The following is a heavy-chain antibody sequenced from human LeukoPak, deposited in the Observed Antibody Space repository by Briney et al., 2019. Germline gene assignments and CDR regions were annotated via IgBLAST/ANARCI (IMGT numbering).Heavy chain of an antibody. Sequence: GASVKVSCKASGYTFTSYYMHWVRQAPGRGLEWMGIINPSGGSTSYAQKFQGRVTMTRDTSTSTVYMELSSLRSEDTAVYCCARAVEMATISWGQGTLVTVSS. J-gene: IGHJ4*02. CDR2: INPSGGST. CDR3: ARAVEMATIS. V-gene: IGHV1-46*01. CDR1: GYTFTSYY. D-gene: IGHD5-24*01.